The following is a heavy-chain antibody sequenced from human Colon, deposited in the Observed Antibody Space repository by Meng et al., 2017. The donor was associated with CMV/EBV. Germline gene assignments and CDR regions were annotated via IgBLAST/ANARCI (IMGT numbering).Heavy chain of an antibody. CDR2: ISAENSNT. V-gene: IGHV1-18*01. CDR1: GYTFGIFG. Sequence: KASGYTFGIFGITWVRQAPGQGLGLVGWISAENSNTNYAQKFQGRVTLTTDTSTKTAYMDLRGLGSDDSAVYYCARAGAAVTTHFDFWGRGTLVTVSS. CDR3: ARAGAAVTTHFDF. D-gene: IGHD4-17*01. J-gene: IGHJ4*02.